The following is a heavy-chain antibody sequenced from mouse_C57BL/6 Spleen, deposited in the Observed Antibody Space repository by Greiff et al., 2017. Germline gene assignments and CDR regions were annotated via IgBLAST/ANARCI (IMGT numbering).Heavy chain of an antibody. CDR1: GFTFSSYA. J-gene: IGHJ2*01. Sequence: EVKLVESGGGLVKPGGSLKLSCAASGFTFSSYAMSWVRQTPEKRLEWVATISDGGSYTYYPDNVKGRFTISRDNAKNNLYLQMSHLKSEATAMYYCARDRGYSPFGYWGQGTTLTVSS. V-gene: IGHV5-4*01. D-gene: IGHD2-12*01. CDR3: ARDRGYSPFGY. CDR2: ISDGGSYT.